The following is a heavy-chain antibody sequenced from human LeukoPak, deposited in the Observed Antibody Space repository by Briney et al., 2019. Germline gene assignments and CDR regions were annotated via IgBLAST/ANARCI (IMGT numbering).Heavy chain of an antibody. Sequence: ASVKVSCKASGYTLTGYYMHWVRQAPGQGLEWMGRINPNSGGANYAQKFQGRVTMTRDTSISTAYMELSSLRFDDTAVYYCARDSSGPTYYFDYWGQGTLVTVSS. V-gene: IGHV1-2*02. CDR3: ARDSSGPTYYFDY. CDR1: GYTLTGYY. J-gene: IGHJ4*02. CDR2: INPNSGGA. D-gene: IGHD3-22*01.